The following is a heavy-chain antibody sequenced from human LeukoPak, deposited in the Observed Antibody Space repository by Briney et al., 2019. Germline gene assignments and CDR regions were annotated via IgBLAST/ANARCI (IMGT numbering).Heavy chain of an antibody. Sequence: PSETLSLTCTVSGGSISSSSYYWGWIRQPPGKGLEWIGSIFYSGSTYYNPSLKSRVTISVDTSKNQFSLKLSSVTAADTAVYFCARHSSYVSPVRYWGQGTLVTVSP. CDR3: ARHSSYVSPVRY. CDR1: GGSISSSSYY. V-gene: IGHV4-39*01. J-gene: IGHJ4*02. CDR2: IFYSGST. D-gene: IGHD3-10*02.